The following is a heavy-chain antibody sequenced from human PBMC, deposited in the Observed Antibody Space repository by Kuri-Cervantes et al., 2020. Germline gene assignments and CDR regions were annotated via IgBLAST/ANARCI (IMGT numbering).Heavy chain of an antibody. CDR2: ISSSGSTI. J-gene: IGHJ5*02. Sequence: GGSLRLSCAASGFTFSSYEMNWVRQAPGKGLEWVSYISSSGSTIYYADSVKGRFTISRDNAKNSLYLQMNSLRAEDTAVYYCAREDTYYDFWSGYNNWFDPWGQGTLVTVSS. CDR1: GFTFSSYE. CDR3: AREDTYYDFWSGYNNWFDP. D-gene: IGHD3-3*01. V-gene: IGHV3-48*03.